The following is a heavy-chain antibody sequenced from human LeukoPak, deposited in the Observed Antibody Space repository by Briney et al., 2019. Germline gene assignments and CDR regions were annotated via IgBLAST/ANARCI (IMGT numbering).Heavy chain of an antibody. D-gene: IGHD1-14*01. CDR1: GASIDSHSW. CDR3: AYNRNFALDN. CDR2: VYHSGSA. Sequence: SETLSLTCAVSGASIDSHSWWSWVRQPPGKGLEWIGEVYHSGSANYKPSLKSRVTISVDTSRNHFSLKLTSVTAADTAAYYCAYNRNFALDNWGQGTLVTVSS. J-gene: IGHJ4*01. V-gene: IGHV4/OR15-8*01.